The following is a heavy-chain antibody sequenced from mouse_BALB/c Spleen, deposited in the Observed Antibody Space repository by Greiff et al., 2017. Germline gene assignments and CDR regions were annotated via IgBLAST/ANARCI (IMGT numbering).Heavy chain of an antibody. V-gene: IGHV1S29*02. CDR3: ARDGNSDAMDY. CDR2: IYPYNGGT. D-gene: IGHD2-1*01. J-gene: IGHJ4*01. CDR1: GYTFTDYN. Sequence: VQLQQSGPELVKPGASVKISCKASGYTFTDYNMHWVKQSHGKSLEWIGYIYPYNGGTGYNQKFKSKATLTVDNSSSTAYMELRSLTSEDSAVYYCARDGNSDAMDYWGQGTSVTVSS.